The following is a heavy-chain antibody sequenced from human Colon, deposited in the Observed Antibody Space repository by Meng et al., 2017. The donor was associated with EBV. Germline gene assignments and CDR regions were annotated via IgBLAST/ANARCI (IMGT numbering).Heavy chain of an antibody. CDR3: ARDRKHYGERGWFDP. CDR1: GGSISSGDYY. D-gene: IGHD4-17*01. V-gene: IGHV4-30-4*01. CDR2: IYYSGST. Sequence: EGSGPGLVQPSQTLSLTCTVTGGSISSGDYYWSWIRQPPGKGLEWIGYIYYSGSTYSNASLKSRVTISIDRSKNQFSLKLSSVTAADTAVYYCARDRKHYGERGWFDPWGQGTLVTVSS. J-gene: IGHJ5*02.